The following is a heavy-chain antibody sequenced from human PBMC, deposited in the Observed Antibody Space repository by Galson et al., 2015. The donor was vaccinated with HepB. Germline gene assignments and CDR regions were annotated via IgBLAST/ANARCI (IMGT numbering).Heavy chain of an antibody. CDR2: LGWGDDK. CDR3: ARMRYDSLTGYGYYYYYGMDV. V-gene: IGHV2-70*11. J-gene: IGHJ6*02. D-gene: IGHD3-9*01. Sequence: ALVKPTQTLTLTCTFSGFSLSTSGMCVSWIRQPPGKALEWLARLGWGDDKYYSTSLKTRLTISKDTSKNQVVLTMANMDPVDTATYYCARMRYDSLTGYGYYYYYGMDVWGQGTTVTVSS. CDR1: GFSLSTSGMC.